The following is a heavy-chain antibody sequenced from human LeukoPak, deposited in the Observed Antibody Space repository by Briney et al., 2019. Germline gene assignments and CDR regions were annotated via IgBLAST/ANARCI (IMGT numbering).Heavy chain of an antibody. Sequence: GGSLRLSCAASGFTFSDYYMSWIRQAPGKGLEWVSYISSSGSTIYYADSVKGRFTISRDNAKNSLYLQMNSLRAEDTAVYYCARGYCSGGSCYSGDYFDHWGQGTLVTVSS. D-gene: IGHD2-15*01. CDR3: ARGYCSGGSCYSGDYFDH. V-gene: IGHV3-11*04. J-gene: IGHJ4*02. CDR2: ISSSGSTI. CDR1: GFTFSDYY.